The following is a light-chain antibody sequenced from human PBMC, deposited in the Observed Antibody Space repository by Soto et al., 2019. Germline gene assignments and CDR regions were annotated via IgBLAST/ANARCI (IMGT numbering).Light chain of an antibody. CDR3: QQYNTWPPFT. CDR1: QSVSSN. V-gene: IGKV3-15*01. CDR2: GAS. Sequence: EIVMTQSPATLSVSPGERATLSCRASQSVSSNLAWYQQKPGQAPRLLIYGASTRATGIPARFSGSGSGTEFTLTISCLQSDVFAVYYCQQYNTWPPFTFGPGTKVDLK. J-gene: IGKJ3*01.